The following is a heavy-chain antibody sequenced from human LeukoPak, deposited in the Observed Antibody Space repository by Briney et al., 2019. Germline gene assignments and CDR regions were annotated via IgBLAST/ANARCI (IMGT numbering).Heavy chain of an antibody. V-gene: IGHV5-51*01. CDR3: ARRYCSSTSCYAGFDY. D-gene: IGHD2-2*01. Sequence: GESLKISCQGSGYRFTSYWIGWVRQMPGKGLEWMGIIYPGDSDTRYSPSFQGQVTISADKSISTAYLQWSSLKASDTAMYYCARRYCSSTSCYAGFDYWGQGTLVTVPS. J-gene: IGHJ4*02. CDR1: GYRFTSYW. CDR2: IYPGDSDT.